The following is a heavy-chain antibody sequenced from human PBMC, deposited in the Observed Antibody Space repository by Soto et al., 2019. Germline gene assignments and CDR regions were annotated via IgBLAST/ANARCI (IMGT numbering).Heavy chain of an antibody. J-gene: IGHJ4*02. D-gene: IGHD3-16*02. V-gene: IGHV5-10-1*01. CDR2: IDPSDSYT. CDR1: GYSFTSYW. CDR3: ASHLTVRKIFDY. Sequence: PGESLKISCKGSGYSFTSYWISWVRQMPGKGLEWMGRIDPSDSYTNYSPSFQGHVTISADKSISTAYLQWSSLKASDTAMYYCASHLTVRKIFDYWGQGTLVTVSS.